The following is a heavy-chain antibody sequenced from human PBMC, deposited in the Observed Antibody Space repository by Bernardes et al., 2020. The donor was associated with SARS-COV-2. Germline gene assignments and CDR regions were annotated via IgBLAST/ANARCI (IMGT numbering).Heavy chain of an antibody. J-gene: IGHJ6*02. CDR2: ISWNSGSI. CDR3: ASLPTAKLDYYGMDV. D-gene: IGHD5-18*01. CDR1: GFTFDDYA. Sequence: GGSLRLSCAASGFTFDDYAMHWVRQAPGKGLEWVSGISWNSGSIGYADSVKGRFTISRDNAKNSLYLQMNSLRAEDTALYYCASLPTAKLDYYGMDVWGQGTTVTVSS. V-gene: IGHV3-9*01.